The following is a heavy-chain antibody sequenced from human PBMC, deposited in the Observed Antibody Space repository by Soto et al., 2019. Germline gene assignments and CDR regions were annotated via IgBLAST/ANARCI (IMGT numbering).Heavy chain of an antibody. Sequence: SETLSLTCTVSGGSVRSDSFYWNWLRQSPGKGLEWLGYIYNSGSTKYNPSLKSRVTISVDKSKNQFSLKLSSVTAADTAVYYCACIFSGGYGYGFYYYGMDVWGQGTTVTVSS. D-gene: IGHD5-18*01. V-gene: IGHV4-61*01. CDR3: ACIFSGGYGYGFYYYGMDV. CDR2: IYNSGST. J-gene: IGHJ6*02. CDR1: GGSVRSDSFY.